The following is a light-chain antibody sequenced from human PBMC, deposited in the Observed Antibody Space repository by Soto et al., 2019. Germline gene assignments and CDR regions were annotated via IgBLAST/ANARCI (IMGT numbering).Light chain of an antibody. CDR3: RSYTSSSTYV. V-gene: IGLV2-14*03. Sequence: QSALTQPAPLSGSPGQSITISCTGTSSDVGGYNYVSWYQQHQGKAPKLIIYDVNNRPSGVSNRFSGSKSGNTASLTISGLQAEDKADYYCRSYTSSSTYVFGPGTKVTV. CDR2: DVN. J-gene: IGLJ1*01. CDR1: SSDVGGYNY.